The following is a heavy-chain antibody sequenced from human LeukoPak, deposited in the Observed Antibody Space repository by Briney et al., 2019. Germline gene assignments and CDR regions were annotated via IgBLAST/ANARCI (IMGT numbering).Heavy chain of an antibody. Sequence: GGSLRLSCVVSGVSLSNYAMTWVRQAPGKGLEWVSYISERGGTTTYADSVKGRFTISRDTSLNTLYLQMTSLRAEDTAVYFCAKRGIVIRGILVIGYHQEAYHYDYWGQGVLVTVSS. J-gene: IGHJ4*02. CDR1: GVSLSNYA. CDR2: ISERGGTT. CDR3: AKRGIVIRGILVIGYHQEAYHYDY. D-gene: IGHD3-10*01. V-gene: IGHV3-23*01.